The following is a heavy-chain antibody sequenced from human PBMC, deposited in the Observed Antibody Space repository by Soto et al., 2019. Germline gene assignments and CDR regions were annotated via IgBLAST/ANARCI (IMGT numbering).Heavy chain of an antibody. CDR2: IYYSGST. CDR1: GGSISSYY. V-gene: IGHV4-59*01. D-gene: IGHD2-2*01. Sequence: PSETLSLTCTVSGGSISSYYWSWIRQPPGKGLEWIGYIYYSGSTNYNPSLKSRVTISVDTSKNQFSLKLSSVTAADTAVYYCARATTRRGYYYYYMDVWGKGTTVTVSS. CDR3: ARATTRRGYYYYYMDV. J-gene: IGHJ6*03.